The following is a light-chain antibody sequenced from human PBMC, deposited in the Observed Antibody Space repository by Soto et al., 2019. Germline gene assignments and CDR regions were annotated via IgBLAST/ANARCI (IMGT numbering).Light chain of an antibody. Sequence: QSVLTQSPSASWSPGQSVTISCSGTKNDIGVYDFVSWYQHHPGKAPRLIIYEVVQRPSGVPDRFSGSKSGNTASLTVSGLQAADEADYFCKSYAGSNTYVFGSGTKV. CDR2: EVV. CDR1: KNDIGVYDF. CDR3: KSYAGSNTYV. V-gene: IGLV2-8*01. J-gene: IGLJ1*01.